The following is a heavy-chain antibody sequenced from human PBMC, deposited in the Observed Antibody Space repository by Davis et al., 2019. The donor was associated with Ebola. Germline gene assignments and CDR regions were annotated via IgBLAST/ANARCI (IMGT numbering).Heavy chain of an antibody. V-gene: IGHV4-61*01. CDR3: ARLPPPYYYYGMDV. CDR1: GGSISSSSHY. Sequence: PSETLSLTCTVSGGSISSSSHYWSWIRQPPGKGLEWIGYIYYSGSTNYNPSLKSRVTISVDTSKNQFSLKLSSVTAADTAVYYCARLPPPYYYYGMDVWGQGTTVTVSS. J-gene: IGHJ6*02. CDR2: IYYSGST.